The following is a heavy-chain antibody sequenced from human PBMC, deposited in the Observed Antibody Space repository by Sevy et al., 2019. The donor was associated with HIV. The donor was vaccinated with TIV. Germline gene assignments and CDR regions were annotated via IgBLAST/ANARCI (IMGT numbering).Heavy chain of an antibody. Sequence: SETLSLTCTVSGDSISRSGYYWTWLRQHPGRGLEWLGYIFSGGSTHYNPSLRSRLTISFDTSTNEFSLTLTSVIAADTAVYYCARERTQLERRGHFDSWGPGMLVTVSS. CDR1: GDSISRSGYY. D-gene: IGHD1-1*01. CDR2: IFSGGST. CDR3: ARERTQLERRGHFDS. J-gene: IGHJ4*02. V-gene: IGHV4-31*03.